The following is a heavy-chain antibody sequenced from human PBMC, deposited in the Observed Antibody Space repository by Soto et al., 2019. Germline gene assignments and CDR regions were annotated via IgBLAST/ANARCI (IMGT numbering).Heavy chain of an antibody. CDR1: GFTFNDYW. CDR3: AGEWGGNGAAFDY. V-gene: IGHV3-7*05. D-gene: IGHD5-12*01. Sequence: EVQLVESGGGLVQPGGSLRLSCAASGFTFNDYWMIWVRQAPGKGLEWVANIKQYGSEKYYVDSVKGRFTISRDNTKNSVYLQMNSLRAEDTAVYYCAGEWGGNGAAFDYWGHGTLVTVSS. CDR2: IKQYGSEK. J-gene: IGHJ4*01.